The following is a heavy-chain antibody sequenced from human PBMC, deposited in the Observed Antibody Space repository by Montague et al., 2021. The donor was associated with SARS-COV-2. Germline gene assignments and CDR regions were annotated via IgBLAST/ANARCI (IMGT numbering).Heavy chain of an antibody. Sequence: SETLSLTCAVHGGSFSGYYWSWIRQPPGKGLEWIGEINHSGSTNYNPSLKSRVTISVDTSKNQSSLKLSSVTAADTAVYYCARGPRITMIVVVITDIWFDPWGQGTLVTVSS. D-gene: IGHD3-22*01. CDR1: GGSFSGYY. V-gene: IGHV4-34*01. CDR2: INHSGST. J-gene: IGHJ5*02. CDR3: ARGPRITMIVVVITDIWFDP.